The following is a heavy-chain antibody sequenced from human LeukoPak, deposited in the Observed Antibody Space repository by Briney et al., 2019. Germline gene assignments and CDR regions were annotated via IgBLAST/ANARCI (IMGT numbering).Heavy chain of an antibody. V-gene: IGHV3-30-3*01. J-gene: IGHJ4*02. D-gene: IGHD6-13*01. CDR3: AREYSSSWSPHFDY. CDR1: GFTFSSYA. Sequence: GRSLRLSCAASGFTFSSYAMHWVRQAPGKGLEWVAVISYDGSNKYYADSVKGRFTISRDNSKNTLYLQMNSLRAEDTAGYYCAREYSSSWSPHFDYWGQGTLVTVSS. CDR2: ISYDGSNK.